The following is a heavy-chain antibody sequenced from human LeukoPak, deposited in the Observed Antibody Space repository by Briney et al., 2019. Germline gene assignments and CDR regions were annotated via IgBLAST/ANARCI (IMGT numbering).Heavy chain of an antibody. D-gene: IGHD2-2*01. CDR3: ARGPLGYCSSTSCHPFDY. CDR2: IIPIFGTA. V-gene: IGHV1-69*06. CDR1: GGTLSSYA. Sequence: GSSVKVSCKASGGTLSSYAISWVRQAPGQGLEWMGGIIPIFGTANYAQKFQGRVTITADKSTRTAYMEMSSLRSEDTAVYYCARGPLGYCSSTSCHPFDYWGQGTLVTVSS. J-gene: IGHJ4*02.